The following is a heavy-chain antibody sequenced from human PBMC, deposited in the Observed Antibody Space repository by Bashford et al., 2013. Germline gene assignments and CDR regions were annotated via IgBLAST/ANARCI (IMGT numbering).Heavy chain of an antibody. Sequence: GSLRLSCAASGFTFRSYWMYWVRQVPGKGLMWVSHINTDGSRTIYADSVKGRFTISRDNNKNMVYLQMDSLGAEDTAVYYCAKTHDGSGYESYHFDFWGPGTLVTVSS. CDR3: AKTHDGSGYESYHFDF. CDR1: GFTFRSYW. CDR2: INTDGSRT. J-gene: IGHJ4*02. V-gene: IGHV3-74*01. D-gene: IGHD6-19*01.